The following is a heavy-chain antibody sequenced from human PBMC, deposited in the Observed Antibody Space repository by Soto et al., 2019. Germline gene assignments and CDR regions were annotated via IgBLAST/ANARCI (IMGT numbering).Heavy chain of an antibody. V-gene: IGHV1-69*13. J-gene: IGHJ3*02. CDR3: ARPRSHYYDRSAERAFDI. Sequence: GASVKVSCKASGGTFNNYAISWVRQAPGQGLEWMGGIIPLFGTTNYAQKFQGRVTITADESRSTAYMELSSLRSEDTAFYYCARPRSHYYDRSAERAFDIWGQGTTVTVSS. D-gene: IGHD3-22*01. CDR2: IIPLFGTT. CDR1: GGTFNNYA.